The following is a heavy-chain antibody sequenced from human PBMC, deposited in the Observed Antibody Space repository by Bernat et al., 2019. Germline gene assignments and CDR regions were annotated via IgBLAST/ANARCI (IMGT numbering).Heavy chain of an antibody. D-gene: IGHD4-11*01. J-gene: IGHJ4*02. CDR3: ARQVYSNLGAFDY. CDR2: ISYDGSNK. CDR1: GFTFSSYS. Sequence: QVQLVESGGGVVQPGRSLRLSCAASGFTFSSYSMHWVRQAPGKGLEWVAVISYDGSNKYYADSVKGRFTISRDNSKNTLYLQMNSLRAEETAMYYCARQVYSNLGAFDYWGQGTLVTVSS. V-gene: IGHV3-30*01.